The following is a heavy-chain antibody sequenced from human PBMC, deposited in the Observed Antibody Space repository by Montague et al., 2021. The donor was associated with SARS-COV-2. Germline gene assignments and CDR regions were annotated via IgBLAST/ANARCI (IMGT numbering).Heavy chain of an antibody. D-gene: IGHD4-17*01. V-gene: IGHV4-31*03. J-gene: IGHJ4*02. CDR1: GGSISSGGYN. CDR2: IDYSGST. Sequence: TLSLTCTVSGGSISSGGYNWSWIRQHPGKGLEWIGYIDYSGSTYYXWSVKSRVTISVDTSKNQFSLKLSSVTAADTAVYYCARDGRRTTVTPRGVITLHYFDYWGQGTLVTVSS. CDR3: ARDGRRTTVTPRGVITLHYFDY.